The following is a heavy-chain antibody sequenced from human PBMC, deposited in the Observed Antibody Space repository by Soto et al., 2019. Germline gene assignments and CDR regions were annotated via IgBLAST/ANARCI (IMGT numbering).Heavy chain of an antibody. Sequence: NVSLSCSVSGFSLSRGGFYWSWIRQTPGKGLEWIGYMYFSGTTYYNPSLRSRLSIPVDTSKNQFSLKLTSVTAADTALYFCARDIHFTPGPPPNFLHFWCRGIHVTVFS. D-gene: IGHD1-7*01. CDR3: ARDIHFTPGPPPNFLHF. CDR2: MYFSGTT. CDR1: GFSLSRGGFY. V-gene: IGHV4-31*03. J-gene: IGHJ4*02.